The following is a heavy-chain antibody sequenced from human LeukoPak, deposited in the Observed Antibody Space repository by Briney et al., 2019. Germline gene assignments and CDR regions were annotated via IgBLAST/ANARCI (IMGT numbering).Heavy chain of an antibody. CDR2: IYYSGST. D-gene: IGHD5-18*01. Sequence: SETLSLTCTVSGYSISSGYYWGWIRQPPGKGLEWIGSIYYSGSTYYNPSLKSRVTISVDTSKNQFSLKLSSVTAADTAVYYCARLGYSYGYGRYWGQGTLVTVSS. J-gene: IGHJ4*02. CDR1: GYSISSGYY. V-gene: IGHV4-38-2*02. CDR3: ARLGYSYGYGRY.